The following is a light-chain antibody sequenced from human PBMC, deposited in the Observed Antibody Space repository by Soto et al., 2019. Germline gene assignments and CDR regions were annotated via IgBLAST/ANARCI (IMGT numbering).Light chain of an antibody. CDR2: EVS. J-gene: IGLJ1*01. V-gene: IGLV2-8*01. CDR3: SSYTSRSTLV. CDR1: SSDIGAYIY. Sequence: QSVLTQPPSASGSPGQSVTISCTGTSSDIGAYIYVSWYQQHPGKAPKLMISEVSRRPSGVPERFSGSKSGNTASLTVSGLQAEDEADYYCSSYTSRSTLVFGTGTKVTVL.